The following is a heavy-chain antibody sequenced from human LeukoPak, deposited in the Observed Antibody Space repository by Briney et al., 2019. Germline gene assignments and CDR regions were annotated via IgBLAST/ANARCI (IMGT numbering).Heavy chain of an antibody. CDR1: GFTVSGNY. Sequence: GGSLRLSCAASGFTVSGNYVNWVRQAPGKGLEWVSVIYSVGSTYYADSVRGRFTVSRDNSKNTLYLQLNSLRAEDTAVYYCARGEDYGDYFDYWGQGTLVTVSS. CDR3: ARGEDYGDYFDY. D-gene: IGHD4-17*01. J-gene: IGHJ4*02. CDR2: IYSVGST. V-gene: IGHV3-53*01.